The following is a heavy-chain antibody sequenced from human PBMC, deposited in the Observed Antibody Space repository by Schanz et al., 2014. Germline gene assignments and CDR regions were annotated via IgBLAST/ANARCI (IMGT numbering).Heavy chain of an antibody. CDR2: VFPNGIT. V-gene: IGHV4-61*02. CDR1: GGSISSGSYY. J-gene: IGHJ2*01. D-gene: IGHD1-1*01. Sequence: QVQLQESGPGLVKPSQTLSLTCSVSGGSISSGSYYWNWIRQPAGKGLEWVGRVFPNGITNYNPSLKSRVTISLDASKNQSSLTLTSLTAADTAVYYCARDTTWRLDLWGRGTLVTVSS. CDR3: ARDTTWRLDL.